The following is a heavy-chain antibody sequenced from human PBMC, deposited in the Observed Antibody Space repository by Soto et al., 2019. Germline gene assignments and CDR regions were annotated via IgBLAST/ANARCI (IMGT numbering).Heavy chain of an antibody. CDR2: IYYSGST. Sequence: SETLSLTYTVSGGSISSGGYYWSWIRQHPGKGLEWIGYIYYSGSTYYNPSLKSRVTISVDTSKNQFSLKLSSVTAADTAVYYCVRTSYDSSGTAADPWGQGTLVTVSS. CDR3: VRTSYDSSGTAADP. J-gene: IGHJ5*02. V-gene: IGHV4-31*03. CDR1: GGSISSGGYY. D-gene: IGHD3-22*01.